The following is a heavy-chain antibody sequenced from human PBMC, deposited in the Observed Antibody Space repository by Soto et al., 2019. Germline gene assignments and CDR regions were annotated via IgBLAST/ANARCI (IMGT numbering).Heavy chain of an antibody. CDR1: GFTFSSYA. J-gene: IGHJ4*02. V-gene: IGHV3-23*01. D-gene: IGHD2-2*01. Sequence: GGSLRLSCAASGFTFSSYAMSWVRQAPGKGLEWVSAISGSGGSTYYADSVKGRFTISRDNSKNTLYLQMNSLRAEDTAVYYCAKGGYCSSTSCYFSGGYYFHYWGQRTLVIVSS. CDR3: AKGGYCSSTSCYFSGGYYFHY. CDR2: ISGSGGST.